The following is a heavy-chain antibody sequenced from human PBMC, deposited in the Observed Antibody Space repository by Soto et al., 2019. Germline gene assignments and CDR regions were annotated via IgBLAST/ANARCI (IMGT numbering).Heavy chain of an antibody. CDR1: GFTFSSYG. Sequence: GGSLRLSCAASGFTFSSYGMHWVRQAPGKGLEWVAVIWYDGSNKYYADSVKGRFTISRDNSKNTLYLQMNSLRAEDTAVYYCARDRAAARPMYYFDYWGQGTLVTAPQ. CDR2: IWYDGSNK. CDR3: ARDRAAARPMYYFDY. D-gene: IGHD6-6*01. V-gene: IGHV3-33*01. J-gene: IGHJ4*02.